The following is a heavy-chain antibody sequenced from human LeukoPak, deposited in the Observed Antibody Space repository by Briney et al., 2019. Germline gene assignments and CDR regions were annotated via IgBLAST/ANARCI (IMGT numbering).Heavy chain of an antibody. CDR2: ISGSGGST. CDR1: GFTFSSYA. V-gene: IGHV3-23*01. J-gene: IGHJ4*02. Sequence: GGSLRLSCAASGFTFSSYAMSWVRQAPGKGLEWVSAISGSGGSTYYADSVKGRFTISRDNSKNTLYLQMNSPRAEDTAVYYCAKDPLYYYDSSGYPEDWGQGTLVTVSS. D-gene: IGHD3-22*01. CDR3: AKDPLYYYDSSGYPED.